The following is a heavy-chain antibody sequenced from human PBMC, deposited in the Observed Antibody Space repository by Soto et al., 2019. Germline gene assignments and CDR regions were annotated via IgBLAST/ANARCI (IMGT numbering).Heavy chain of an antibody. Sequence: QVQLVESGGGVVQPGRSLRLSCAASGFTFSSYAMHLVRQAPGKGLEWVAVISHDGSNKYYADSVKGRFTISRDTSKNTXYXPMNSLRAEDTAMYYCARDAKMVVAGTSGPRGGMDVWGQGTKVTVSS. CDR3: ARDAKMVVAGTSGPRGGMDV. CDR2: ISHDGSNK. D-gene: IGHD2-15*01. V-gene: IGHV3-30-3*01. CDR1: GFTFSSYA. J-gene: IGHJ6*02.